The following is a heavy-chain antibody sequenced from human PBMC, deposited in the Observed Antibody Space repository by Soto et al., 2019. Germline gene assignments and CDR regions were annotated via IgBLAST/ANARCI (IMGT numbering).Heavy chain of an antibody. Sequence: TSETLSLTCTVSGGSVSSGSYYWSWIRQPPGKGLEWIGYIYYSGSTNYNPSLKSRVTISVDTSKNQFSLKLSSVTAADTAVYYCARGPIAYYYDSSGYNYYYYGMDVWGQGTTVTVSS. CDR3: ARGPIAYYYDSSGYNYYYYGMDV. D-gene: IGHD3-22*01. CDR1: GGSVSSGSYY. CDR2: IYYSGST. J-gene: IGHJ6*02. V-gene: IGHV4-61*01.